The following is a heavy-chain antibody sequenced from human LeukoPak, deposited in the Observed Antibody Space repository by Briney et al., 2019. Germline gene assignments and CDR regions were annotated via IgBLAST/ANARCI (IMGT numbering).Heavy chain of an antibody. CDR1: GFSVNSNF. V-gene: IGHV3-66*01. Sequence: PGGSLRLSCAGSGFSVNSNFMSWVRQAPGKGLEWVSVIYSGGPTFYADSVRGRFTISRDSSKNTLYLQMNSLRAEDTAVYYCARDTPGEADYWGQGTLVTVSS. CDR2: IYSGGPT. CDR3: ARDTPGEADY. D-gene: IGHD7-27*01. J-gene: IGHJ4*02.